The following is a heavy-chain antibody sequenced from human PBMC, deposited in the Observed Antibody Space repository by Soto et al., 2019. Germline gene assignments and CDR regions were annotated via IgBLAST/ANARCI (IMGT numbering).Heavy chain of an antibody. D-gene: IGHD5-12*01. CDR1: GFSLSNARMG. CDR3: ARTDIVSYYFDY. V-gene: IGHV2-26*01. Sequence: SGPTLVNPPETLTLTCTVSGFSLSNARMGVSWIRQPPGKALEWLAHIFSNDEKSYSTSLKSRLTISKDTSYRQVVLTMNNMDPVDTATYYCARTDIVSYYFDYWGQGTLVTVSS. CDR2: IFSNDEK. J-gene: IGHJ4*02.